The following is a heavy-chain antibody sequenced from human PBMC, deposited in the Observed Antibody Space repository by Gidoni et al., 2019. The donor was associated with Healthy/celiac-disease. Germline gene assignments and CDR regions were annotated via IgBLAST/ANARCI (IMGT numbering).Heavy chain of an antibody. CDR3: ARDPNYRKGELPAS. D-gene: IGHD4-4*01. CDR1: GFTFSSHA. Sequence: QVQLVESGGGVVQPGRSLRLSCAASGFTFSSHAMHWVRQAPGKGLEWVAVISYDGSNKSYADSVKRRFTISRYNPKNTLYLQMNSLRAEDTAVYYCARDPNYRKGELPASSGQGTLVTVSS. CDR2: ISYDGSNK. V-gene: IGHV3-30-3*01. J-gene: IGHJ5*02.